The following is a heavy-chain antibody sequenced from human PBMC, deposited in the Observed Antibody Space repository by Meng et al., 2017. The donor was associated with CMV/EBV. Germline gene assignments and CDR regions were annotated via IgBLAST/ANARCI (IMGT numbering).Heavy chain of an antibody. Sequence: GGSLRLSCTGSGYSFTSYWIGWVRQLPGKGLEWMGGIYSGDSDTRYSPSFQGQVTISADKSISTAYLQWSSLKASDTAVYYCARPALPGEVDAFDIWGQGTMVTVSS. CDR3: ARPALPGEVDAFDI. D-gene: IGHD3-10*01. V-gene: IGHV5-51*01. J-gene: IGHJ3*02. CDR2: IYSGDSDT. CDR1: GYSFTSYW.